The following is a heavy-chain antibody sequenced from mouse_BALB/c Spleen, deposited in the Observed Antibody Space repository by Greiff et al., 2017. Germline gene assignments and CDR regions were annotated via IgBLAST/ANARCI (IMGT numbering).Heavy chain of an antibody. Sequence: QVQLQQPGAELVRPGASVKLSCKASGYTFTSYWINWVKQRPGQGLEWIGNIYPSDSYTNYNQKFKDKATLTVDKSSSTAYMQLSSPTSEDSAVYYCTMITTTWFAYWGQGTLVTVSA. CDR2: IYPSDSYT. J-gene: IGHJ3*01. CDR3: TMITTTWFAY. D-gene: IGHD2-4*01. CDR1: GYTFTSYW. V-gene: IGHV1-69*02.